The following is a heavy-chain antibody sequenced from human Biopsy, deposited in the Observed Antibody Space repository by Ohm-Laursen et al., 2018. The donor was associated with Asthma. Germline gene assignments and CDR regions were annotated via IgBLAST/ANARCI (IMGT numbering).Heavy chain of an antibody. CDR2: LIPVLGTP. V-gene: IGHV1-69*01. CDR3: ARGYSGSDRIVYYYSGLEV. Sequence: SSVNVSCKASGDFFSNYAISWVRQAPGQGLEWMGGLIPVLGTPDHAQMFEGRVTITADECTSTAYMELSSLSTEDTDVYYCARGYSGSDRIVYYYSGLEVWGQGTTVTVSS. D-gene: IGHD5-12*01. J-gene: IGHJ6*02. CDR1: GDFFSNYA.